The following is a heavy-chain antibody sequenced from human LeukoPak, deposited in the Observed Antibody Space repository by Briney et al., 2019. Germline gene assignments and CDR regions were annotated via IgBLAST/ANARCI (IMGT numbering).Heavy chain of an antibody. J-gene: IGHJ6*03. D-gene: IGHD6-6*01. Sequence: GGSLRLFCAASGFTFSSYWMSWVRQAPGKGLEGVANIKQDGGEKYYVDSVKGRFTTSRDNAKNSLYLQMNSLRAEDTAVYYCARDSSSFAYYYYMDVWGKGTTVTVSS. CDR1: GFTFSSYW. CDR3: ARDSSSFAYYYYMDV. CDR2: IKQDGGEK. V-gene: IGHV3-7*01.